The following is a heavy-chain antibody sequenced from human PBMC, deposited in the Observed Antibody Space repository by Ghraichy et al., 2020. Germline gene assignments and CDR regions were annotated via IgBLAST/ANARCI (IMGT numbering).Heavy chain of an antibody. CDR3: AHKKSASWYRVYYFDY. J-gene: IGHJ4*02. CDR2: IYWNDDK. Sequence: SGPTLVKPTQTLTLTCTFSGFSLSTSGVGVGWIRQPPGKALEWLALIYWNDDKRYSPSLKSRLTITKDTSKNHVVLTMTNMDPVDTATYYCAHKKSASWYRVYYFDYWGQGTLVTVSS. D-gene: IGHD6-13*01. V-gene: IGHV2-5*01. CDR1: GFSLSTSGVG.